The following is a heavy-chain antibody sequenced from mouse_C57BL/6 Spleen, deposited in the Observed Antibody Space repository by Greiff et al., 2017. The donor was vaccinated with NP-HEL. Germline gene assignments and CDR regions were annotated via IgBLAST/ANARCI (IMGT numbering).Heavy chain of an antibody. CDR2: IYPGDGDT. J-gene: IGHJ4*01. CDR3: ARGGVVATKAMDY. D-gene: IGHD1-1*01. Sequence: VKLVESGPELVKPGASVKISCKASGYAFSSSWMNWVKQRPGKGLEWIGRIYPGDGDTNYNGKFKGKATLTADKSSSTAYMQLSSLTSEDSAIYYCARGGVVATKAMDYWGQGTSVTVSS. CDR1: GYAFSSSW. V-gene: IGHV1-82*01.